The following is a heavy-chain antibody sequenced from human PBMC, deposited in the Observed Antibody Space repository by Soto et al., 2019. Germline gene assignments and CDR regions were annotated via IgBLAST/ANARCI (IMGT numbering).Heavy chain of an antibody. CDR3: AKAGRGIYYYLDV. D-gene: IGHD3-16*01. Sequence: QVQLVESGGAVVQPGRSLRLSCAASGFTFSHSGMHWVRQAPGKGLEWVAVILYDGSNKFYADSVKGRFTISRDNTKDTLYLQMNSLRPDDTAVYNCAKAGRGIYYYLDVWGRGTLVTVSS. V-gene: IGHV3-30*18. J-gene: IGHJ2*01. CDR1: GFTFSHSG. CDR2: ILYDGSNK.